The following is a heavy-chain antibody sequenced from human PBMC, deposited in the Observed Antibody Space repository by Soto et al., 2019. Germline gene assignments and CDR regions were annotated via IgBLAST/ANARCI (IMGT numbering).Heavy chain of an antibody. V-gene: IGHV1-58*01. CDR3: AADGAVTLVFDYYYGMDV. Sequence: WASVKVSCKASGFTFTSSAVQWVRQARGRRLEWIGWIVVRSGNTNYAQKFQERVTITRDMSTNTAYMELSSLRSEDTAVYYCAADGAVTLVFDYYYGMDVWGQGTTVTVS. CDR2: IVVRSGNT. J-gene: IGHJ6*02. D-gene: IGHD4-4*01. CDR1: GFTFTSSA.